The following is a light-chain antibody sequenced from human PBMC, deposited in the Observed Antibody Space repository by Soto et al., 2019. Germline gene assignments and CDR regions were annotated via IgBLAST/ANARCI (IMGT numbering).Light chain of an antibody. J-gene: IGKJ2*01. CDR3: QQYNNWPYT. CDR2: GAS. V-gene: IGKV3-15*01. Sequence: EIVMTQSPATLSVSPGERATLSCRASQSVSSNLAWYQQKPGQAPRLLIYGASTRATGIPARFSGSGSGTEFTLTISSLQSEDFEVYYCQQYNNWPYTFGQGTKLXI. CDR1: QSVSSN.